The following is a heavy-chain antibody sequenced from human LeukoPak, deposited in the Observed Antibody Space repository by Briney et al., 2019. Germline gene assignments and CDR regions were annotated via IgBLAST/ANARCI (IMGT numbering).Heavy chain of an antibody. CDR3: ARGGTDGYNLIDY. CDR2: ISHTGSI. V-gene: IGHV4-30-2*01. CDR1: GVSISSGANS. Sequence: SETLSLTCAVSGVSISSGANSWSWIRQPPGKGLEWIGYISHTGSIHYNPSLKSRVTVSVDRSKNQFSLKLNSVTPADTAVYYCARGGTDGYNLIDYWGQGTLVTVSS. D-gene: IGHD5-24*01. J-gene: IGHJ4*02.